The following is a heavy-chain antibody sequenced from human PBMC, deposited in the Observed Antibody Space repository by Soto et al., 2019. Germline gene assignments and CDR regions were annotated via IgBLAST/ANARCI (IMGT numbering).Heavy chain of an antibody. CDR3: AVTTVTTLGWYFDL. Sequence: QVQLQQWGAGLLKPSETLSLTCAVYGGSFSGYYWSWIRQPPGKGLEWIGEINHSGSTNYNPSLKSRFTMSVDTSKNQFSLKLSSVTAADTAVYYCAVTTVTTLGWYFDLWGRGTLVTVSS. J-gene: IGHJ2*01. D-gene: IGHD4-17*01. CDR1: GGSFSGYY. V-gene: IGHV4-34*01. CDR2: INHSGST.